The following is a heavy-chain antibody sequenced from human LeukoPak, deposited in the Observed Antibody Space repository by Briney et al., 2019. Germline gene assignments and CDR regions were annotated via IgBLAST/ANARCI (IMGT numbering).Heavy chain of an antibody. CDR3: ARGDTPTYCSTATCYLLDY. J-gene: IGHJ4*02. Sequence: GGSLGLSCAASGFTFSGYAMSWVRQAPGKGLEWVSVISGSGSSTYHADSVKGRFTISRDNSKNTLYLQMNSLRAEDTAVYYCARGDTPTYCSTATCYLLDYWGQGTLVTVSS. D-gene: IGHD2-2*01. V-gene: IGHV3-23*01. CDR2: ISGSGSST. CDR1: GFTFSGYA.